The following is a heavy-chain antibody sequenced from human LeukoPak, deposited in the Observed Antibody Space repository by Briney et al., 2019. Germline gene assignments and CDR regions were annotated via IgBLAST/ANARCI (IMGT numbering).Heavy chain of an antibody. CDR2: IYYSGST. D-gene: IGHD3-10*01. CDR1: GGSISSGDYY. V-gene: IGHV4-30-4*01. J-gene: IGHJ4*02. CDR3: ARVSVVRGDWDY. Sequence: KSSQTLSLTCTVSGGSISSGDYYWSWIRQPPGKGLEWIGYIYYSGSTYYNPSLKSRVTISVDTSKNQFSLKLSSVTAADTAVYYCARVSVVRGDWDYWGQGTQVTVSS.